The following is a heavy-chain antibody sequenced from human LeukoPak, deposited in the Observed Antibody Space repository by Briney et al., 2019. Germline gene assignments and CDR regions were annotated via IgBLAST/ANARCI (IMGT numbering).Heavy chain of an antibody. CDR1: GFTFSSYG. CDR3: AKDRSIAAAGTAEVDY. Sequence: TGGSLRLSCAASGFTFSSYGMHWVRQAPGKGLEWVAVISYDGSNKYYADSVKGRFTISRDNSKNTLYLQMNSLRPEDTAVYYCAKDRSIAAAGTAEVDYWGQGTLVTVSS. J-gene: IGHJ4*02. V-gene: IGHV3-30*18. D-gene: IGHD6-13*01. CDR2: ISYDGSNK.